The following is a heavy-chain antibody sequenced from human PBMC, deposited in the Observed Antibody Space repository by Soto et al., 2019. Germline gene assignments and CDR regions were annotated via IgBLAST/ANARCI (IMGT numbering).Heavy chain of an antibody. CDR3: ARGDQYDILHRYYAMDV. CDR1: GFTFNKFD. D-gene: IGHD1-26*01. CDR2: IAYDGINK. J-gene: IGHJ6*02. V-gene: IGHV3-30-3*01. Sequence: QVQLVESGGGVVQPGTSLRLSCVASGFTFNKFDMHWIRQTPDKRLQWVAFIAYDGINKYYTGSVKGRFSVSRDNSKNTVSLQINNLCLEDTATYFCARGDQYDILHRYYAMDVWGPGTTVTISS.